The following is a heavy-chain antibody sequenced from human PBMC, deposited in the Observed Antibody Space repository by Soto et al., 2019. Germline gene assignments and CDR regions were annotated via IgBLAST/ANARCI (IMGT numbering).Heavy chain of an antibody. J-gene: IGHJ4*02. V-gene: IGHV1-69*02. CDR1: GGTFSSYT. Sequence: QVQLVQSGAEVQKPGSSVKVSCKASGGTFSSYTISWVRQAPGQGLEWMGRIIPILGIANYAQKFQGRVTITADKSTSTAYMELSSLRSEDTAVYYCVVRGYSGYDPYYWGQGTLVTVSS. D-gene: IGHD5-12*01. CDR3: VVRGYSGYDPYY. CDR2: IIPILGIA.